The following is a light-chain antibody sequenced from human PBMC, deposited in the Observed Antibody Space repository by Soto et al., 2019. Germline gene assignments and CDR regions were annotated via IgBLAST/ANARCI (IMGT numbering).Light chain of an antibody. Sequence: DIVMTQSPDSLAVSLGERATINCKSSQSVLPSSSNKNYLAWYQQKPRQPPKLLIYWASNRESGVPDRFSGSGSVTDFTLTIRSRQAGGVAVYYGQQHYTTPWPVGGGAEVEIK. J-gene: IGKJ4*01. CDR3: QQHYTTPWP. CDR2: WAS. CDR1: QSVLPSSSNKNY. V-gene: IGKV4-1*01.